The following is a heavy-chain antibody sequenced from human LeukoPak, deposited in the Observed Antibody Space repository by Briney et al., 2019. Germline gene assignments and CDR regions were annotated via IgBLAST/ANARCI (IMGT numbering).Heavy chain of an antibody. Sequence: SVKVSCKASGGTFSSYAISWVRQAPGQGLEWMGGIIPIFGTANYAQEFQGRVTITADESTSTAYMGLSSLRSEDTAVYYCARDSSGWYQNWFDPWGQGTLITVSS. D-gene: IGHD6-19*01. CDR1: GGTFSSYA. J-gene: IGHJ5*02. V-gene: IGHV1-69*13. CDR3: ARDSSGWYQNWFDP. CDR2: IIPIFGTA.